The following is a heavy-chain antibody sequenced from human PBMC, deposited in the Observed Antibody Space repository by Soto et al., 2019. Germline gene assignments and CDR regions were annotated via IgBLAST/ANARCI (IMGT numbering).Heavy chain of an antibody. CDR1: GFTFSNYW. CDR2: INDDGSST. D-gene: IGHD6-6*01. CDR3: ASSPDY. V-gene: IGHV3-74*01. J-gene: IGHJ4*02. Sequence: GGSLRLSCAASGFTFSNYWMHWARQAPGKGLVWVSRINDDGSSTGYADSVKGRFTISRDNAKNTLYLQMNSLRAEDTAVYYCASSPDYWGQGTLGTVSS.